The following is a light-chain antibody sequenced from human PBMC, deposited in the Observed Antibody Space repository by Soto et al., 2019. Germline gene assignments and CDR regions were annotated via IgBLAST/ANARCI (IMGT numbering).Light chain of an antibody. V-gene: IGLV1-40*01. CDR3: QSYDSSLSGSYV. CDR1: SSNIGAGYD. CDR2: GNS. Sequence: QPVLTQPPSVSGAPGQRVTISCTGSSSNIGAGYDVHWYQQLPGTAPKLLIHGNSNRPSGVPDRFSGSKSGTSASLAITGLQAEDEADYYCQSYDSSLSGSYVFGTGTKLTVL. J-gene: IGLJ1*01.